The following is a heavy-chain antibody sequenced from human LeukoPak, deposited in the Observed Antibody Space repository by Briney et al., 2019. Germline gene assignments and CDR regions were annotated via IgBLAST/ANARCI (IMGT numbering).Heavy chain of an antibody. V-gene: IGHV1-2*02. Sequence: ASVKVSCKASGYTFTGYYMHWVLQAPGQGLEWMGWINPNSGGTNYAQKFQGRVTMTRDTSISTAYMELSRLRSDDTAVYYRGRVLLHRRDNWFDPWGQGTLVTVSS. CDR1: GYTFTGYY. D-gene: IGHD2-2*02. CDR3: GRVLLHRRDNWFDP. J-gene: IGHJ5*02. CDR2: INPNSGGT.